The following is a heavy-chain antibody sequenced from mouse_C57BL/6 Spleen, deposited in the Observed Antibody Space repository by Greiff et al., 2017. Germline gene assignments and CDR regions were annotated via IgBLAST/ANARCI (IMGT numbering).Heavy chain of an antibody. V-gene: IGHV7-3*01. CDR2: IRNKANGYTT. Sequence: EVKLQESGGGLVQPGGSLSLSCAASGFTFTDYYMSWVRQPPGKALEWLGFIRNKANGYTTEYSASVKGRFTISRDNSQSILYLQMNALRAEDSATYYCARYSRRGAMDYWGQGTSVTVSS. CDR3: ARYSRRGAMDY. CDR1: GFTFTDYY. J-gene: IGHJ4*01.